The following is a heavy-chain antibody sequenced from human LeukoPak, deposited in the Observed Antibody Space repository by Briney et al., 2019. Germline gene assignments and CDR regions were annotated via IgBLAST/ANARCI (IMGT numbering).Heavy chain of an antibody. D-gene: IGHD3-10*01. Sequence: ASVKVSCKVSGYTLTELSMHWVRQAPGQGLEWMGGIIPIFHTTNYAQKFQGRVTITADKSTTTAYMELSSLKSEDTAVYYCARPRFPYYRLSGPDYYYMDVWGKGTTVTVSS. CDR1: GYTLTELS. J-gene: IGHJ6*03. CDR3: ARPRFPYYRLSGPDYYYMDV. V-gene: IGHV1-69*06. CDR2: IIPIFHTT.